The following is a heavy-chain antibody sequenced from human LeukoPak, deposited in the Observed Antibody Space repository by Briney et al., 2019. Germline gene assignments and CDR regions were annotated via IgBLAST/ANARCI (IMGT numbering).Heavy chain of an antibody. Sequence: ASVKVSFKASGYTFTSYDINWVRQATGQGLEWMGWMNPNSGNTGYAQKFQGRVTMTRNTSISTAYMELSSLRSEDTAVYYCARGLRGVRGVITTYYYYYMDVWGKGTTVTISS. J-gene: IGHJ6*03. CDR2: MNPNSGNT. V-gene: IGHV1-8*01. CDR3: ARGLRGVRGVITTYYYYYMDV. D-gene: IGHD3-10*01. CDR1: GYTFTSYD.